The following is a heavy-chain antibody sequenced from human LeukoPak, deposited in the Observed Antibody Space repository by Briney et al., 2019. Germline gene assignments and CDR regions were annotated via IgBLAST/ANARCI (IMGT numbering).Heavy chain of an antibody. D-gene: IGHD1-1*01. CDR3: ARDQDGTGGAYYFDY. CDR1: GYTFTNYY. V-gene: IGHV1-46*01. J-gene: IGHJ4*02. CDR2: INPSGGST. Sequence: ASVKVSCTASGYTFTNYYMHWVRQAPGQGLEWMGIINPSGGSTRYAQKFQGRVTVTRDTSTSTIYMELNSLRSEDTAVYYCARDQDGTGGAYYFDYWGQGTLVTVSS.